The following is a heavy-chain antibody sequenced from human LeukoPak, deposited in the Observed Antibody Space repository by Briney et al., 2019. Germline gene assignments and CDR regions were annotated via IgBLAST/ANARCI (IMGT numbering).Heavy chain of an antibody. CDR3: AKDPTVTGAFDI. CDR2: ISGSGGST. CDR1: GFTFSSYA. J-gene: IGHJ3*02. D-gene: IGHD4-17*01. V-gene: IGHV3-23*01. Sequence: GGSLRLSCAASGFTFSSYAMGWVRQAPGKGLEWVSAISGSGGSTYYADSVKGRFTISRDNSKNTRYLQMNSLRAEDTAVYYCAKDPTVTGAFDIWGQGTMVTVSS.